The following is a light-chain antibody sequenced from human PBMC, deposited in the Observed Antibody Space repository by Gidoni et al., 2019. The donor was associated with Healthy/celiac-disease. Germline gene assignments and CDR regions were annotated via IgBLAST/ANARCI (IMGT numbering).Light chain of an antibody. CDR3: QQRSNWPLT. CDR1: QSVSSY. J-gene: IGKJ4*01. V-gene: IGKV3-11*01. Sequence: EIVLTQSPATRSLYPEERATLSYRAIQSVSSYLAWYQQKPGQAPRYLVYYASNRANGIPARFSGRGSGTDFTLTISSLEPEDFAVYYCQQRSNWPLTFGGGTKVEIK. CDR2: YAS.